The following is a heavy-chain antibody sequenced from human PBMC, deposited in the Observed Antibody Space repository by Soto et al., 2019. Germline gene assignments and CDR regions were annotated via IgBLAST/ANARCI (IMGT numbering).Heavy chain of an antibody. CDR3: ARDTGGDSVRFDP. D-gene: IGHD2-21*02. J-gene: IGHJ5*02. CDR2: ISAYNGNT. Sequence: GPGKGSRKAFWYTLSRYGFSWGGPAPGQGLEWMGWISAYNGNTNYAQKLQGRVTMTTDTSTSTAYMELRSLRSDDTAVYYCARDTGGDSVRFDPWGQGTLVTVSS. CDR1: WYTLSRYG. V-gene: IGHV1-18*01.